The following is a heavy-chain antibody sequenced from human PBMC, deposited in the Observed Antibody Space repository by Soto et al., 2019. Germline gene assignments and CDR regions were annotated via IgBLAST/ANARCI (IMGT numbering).Heavy chain of an antibody. CDR2: INIDGTTT. CDR1: GFAFSTKW. Sequence: EVQLVESGGGLVQPGGSLRLSCAASGFAFSTKWMHWVRQGPGKGLVWVSRINIDGTTTNYADSVKGRFTISRDNAKNMLYLQLDSLRAEDTAVYYCARIPYSDTDPCPWGQGTLVTDSS. D-gene: IGHD1-26*01. J-gene: IGHJ5*02. CDR3: ARIPYSDTDPCP. V-gene: IGHV3-74*01.